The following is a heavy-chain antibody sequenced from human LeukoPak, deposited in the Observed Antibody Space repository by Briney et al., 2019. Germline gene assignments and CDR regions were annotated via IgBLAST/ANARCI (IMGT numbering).Heavy chain of an antibody. CDR2: IIPIFGTA. CDR3: ARDVAGNIYFDY. J-gene: IGHJ4*02. D-gene: IGHD6-19*01. Sequence: ASVKVSCKASGGTFSSYAISWVRQAPGQGLEWMGGIIPIFGTANYAQKFQGRVTMTTDTSTSTAYMELRSLRSDDTAVYYCARDVAGNIYFDYWGQGTLVTVSS. V-gene: IGHV1-69*05. CDR1: GGTFSSYA.